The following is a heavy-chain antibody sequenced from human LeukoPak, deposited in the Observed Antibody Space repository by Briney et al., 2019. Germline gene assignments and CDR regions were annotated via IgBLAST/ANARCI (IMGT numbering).Heavy chain of an antibody. CDR2: ILYDGSNK. J-gene: IGHJ4*02. CDR3: ARAVDKGTGYYMGF. V-gene: IGHV3-30*02. D-gene: IGHD3-22*01. CDR1: GFTFSHHG. Sequence: GGSLRLSCAASGFTFSHHGVHWVRQAPGKGLEWVAFILYDGSNKYYVDSVKGRFTISRDNSKNALSLQMNSLRAEDTAMYYCARAVDKGTGYYMGFWGQGTLVTVSS.